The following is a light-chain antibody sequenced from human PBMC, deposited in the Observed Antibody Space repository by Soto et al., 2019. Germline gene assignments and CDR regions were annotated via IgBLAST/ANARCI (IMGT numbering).Light chain of an antibody. V-gene: IGKV3-15*01. CDR2: GAS. CDR1: QSVSSN. J-gene: IGKJ5*01. CDR3: QQYGSSPST. Sequence: EIVMTQSSATLSVSPGERATLSCRASQSVSSNLAWYQQKPGQAPRLLIYGASTRATGIPARFSGSGSGTDFSLTISRLEPEDCAVYYGQQYGSSPSTFGQGTRLEIK.